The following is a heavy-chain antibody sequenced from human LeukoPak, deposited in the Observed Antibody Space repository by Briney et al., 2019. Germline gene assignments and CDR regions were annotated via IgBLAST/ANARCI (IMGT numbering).Heavy chain of an antibody. CDR2: ISYDGSNK. CDR3: AKDFRIGYSAHFDY. D-gene: IGHD2-21*01. Sequence: GGSLRLSCADSGFTFSSYAMHWVRQAPGKGLEWVTVISYDGSNKYYADSVKGRFSISRDNSKNTLYLQMDSLRGEDTAVYYCAKDFRIGYSAHFDYWGQGALVTVSS. CDR1: GFTFSSYA. J-gene: IGHJ4*02. V-gene: IGHV3-30-3*01.